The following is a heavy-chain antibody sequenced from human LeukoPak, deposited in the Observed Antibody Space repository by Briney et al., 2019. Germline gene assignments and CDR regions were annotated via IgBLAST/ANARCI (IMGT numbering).Heavy chain of an antibody. V-gene: IGHV4-39*01. D-gene: IGHD2-15*01. CDR1: FGFNSSSSYY. CDR2: FYSSGST. J-gene: IGHJ4*02. Sequence: PSETLSLTCLFTFGFNSSSSYYWVWLRQPPGKGLEWIGSFYSSGSTYYNSSLKSRLTISVDTSRNQVSLRLTSVTAADSAVYYCASQCSFASGTSRTDFDAWGQGTLITVSS. CDR3: ASQCSFASGTSRTDFDA.